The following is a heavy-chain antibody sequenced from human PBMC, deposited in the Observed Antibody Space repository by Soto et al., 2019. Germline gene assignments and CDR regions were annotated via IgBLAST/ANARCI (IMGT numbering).Heavy chain of an antibody. CDR3: AKDFNIVVVPAAIAGPYYFDY. CDR2: ISYDGSNK. D-gene: IGHD2-2*01. J-gene: IGHJ4*02. Sequence: GGSLRLSCAASGFTFSSYGMHWVRQAPGKGLEWVAVISYDGSNKYYADSVKGRFTISRDNSKNTLYLQMNSLRAEDTAVYYCAKDFNIVVVPAAIAGPYYFDYWGQGTLVTVSS. CDR1: GFTFSSYG. V-gene: IGHV3-30*18.